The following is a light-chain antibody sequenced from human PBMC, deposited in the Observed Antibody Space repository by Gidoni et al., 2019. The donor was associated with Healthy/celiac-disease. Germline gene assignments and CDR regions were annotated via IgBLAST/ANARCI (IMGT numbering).Light chain of an antibody. V-gene: IGKV1-39*01. CDR3: QQSYITPPIT. Sequence: DLQMTQSPASLSASVGDRVTITCRASQGISSYLIWYQQKPGKAPKLLIYAESSLQSGVPSRCSGSGSGTDFTLTISSLQPEDFATYYCQQSYITPPITCGQGTRLEIK. CDR1: QGISSY. CDR2: AES. J-gene: IGKJ5*01.